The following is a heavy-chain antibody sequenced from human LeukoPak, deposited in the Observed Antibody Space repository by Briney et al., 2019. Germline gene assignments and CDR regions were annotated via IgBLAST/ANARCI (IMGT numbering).Heavy chain of an antibody. CDR3: ARAGYGDYDGIDY. CDR1: GYTFTGYY. V-gene: IGHV1-2*06. D-gene: IGHD4-17*01. Sequence: ASVKVSCKASGYTFTGYYMHWVRQAPGQGLEWMGRINPNSGGTNYAQKFQGRVTMTRDTSISTAYMELGRLRSDDTAVYYCARAGYGDYDGIDYWGQGTLVTVSS. J-gene: IGHJ4*02. CDR2: INPNSGGT.